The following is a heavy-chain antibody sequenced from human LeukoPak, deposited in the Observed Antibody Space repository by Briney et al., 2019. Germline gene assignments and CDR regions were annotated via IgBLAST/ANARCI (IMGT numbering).Heavy chain of an antibody. J-gene: IGHJ4*02. D-gene: IGHD3-22*01. V-gene: IGHV3-23*01. Sequence: GGSLRLSCAASGFTFSSYAMIWVRQAPGKVLEWVSAISGSGGSTYYADSVKGRFTISRDNSKNTLYLQMNSLRAEDTAVYYCANLNYYDSSMEDWGQGTLVTVSS. CDR3: ANLNYYDSSMED. CDR2: ISGSGGST. CDR1: GFTFSSYA.